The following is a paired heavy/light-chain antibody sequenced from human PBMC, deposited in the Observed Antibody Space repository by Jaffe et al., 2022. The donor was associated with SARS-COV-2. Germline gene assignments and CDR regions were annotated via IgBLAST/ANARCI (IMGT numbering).Heavy chain of an antibody. CDR3: AAEWSPGSTTYFNYYGMDV. D-gene: IGHD1-26*01. CDR2: IVVGSGNT. V-gene: IGHV1-58*02. Sequence: QKQLVQSGPEVKKPGTSVKVSCKASGFTFTSSAIQWVRQARGQRLEWIGWIVVGSGNTNYARKFQERVTITRDMSTSTAYMELSSLRSEDTAVFYCAAEWSPGSTTYFNYYGMDVWGQGTTVTVSS. J-gene: IGHJ6*02. CDR1: GFTFTSSA.
Light chain of an antibody. CDR2: GAS. CDR3: QQYGSSLT. J-gene: IGKJ4*01. Sequence: EIVLTQSPGTLSLSPGERVTLSCRASQSVSSSYLAWYQQKPGQAPRLLIYGASSRATGIPDRFSGRGSGTDFTLTISRLEPEDFAVYYCQQYGSSLTFGGGTKVEIK. V-gene: IGKV3-20*01. CDR1: QSVSSSY.